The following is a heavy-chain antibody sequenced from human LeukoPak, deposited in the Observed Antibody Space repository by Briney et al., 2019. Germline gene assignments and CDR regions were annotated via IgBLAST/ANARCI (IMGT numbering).Heavy chain of an antibody. D-gene: IGHD6-13*01. CDR1: GYRFTGYY. CDR2: INPTSGGT. CDR3: ARDDIGATGTRVGRY. J-gene: IGHJ4*02. Sequence: ASVKVSCKASGYRFTGYYMHWVRQAPGQGLEGMGWINPTSGGTKYARKFQGRVTMTRDSSISTAYMELNRLRYDDTAVYYCARDDIGATGTRVGRYWGQGTLVTVSS. V-gene: IGHV1-2*02.